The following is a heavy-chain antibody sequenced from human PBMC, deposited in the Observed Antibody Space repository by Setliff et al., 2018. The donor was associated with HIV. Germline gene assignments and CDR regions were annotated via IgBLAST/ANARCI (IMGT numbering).Heavy chain of an antibody. Sequence: ASVKVSCKASGYTFTSYYMHWVRQAPGQGLEWMGIMNPSGGSISYAQKFQGRVTMTSDTSTSTVYMELSSLRSEDTAVYYCARAGGLRMDRGVVSDYWGQGTLVTVSS. CDR2: MNPSGGSI. J-gene: IGHJ4*02. CDR1: GYTFTSYY. V-gene: IGHV1-46*01. D-gene: IGHD3-10*01. CDR3: ARAGGLRMDRGVVSDY.